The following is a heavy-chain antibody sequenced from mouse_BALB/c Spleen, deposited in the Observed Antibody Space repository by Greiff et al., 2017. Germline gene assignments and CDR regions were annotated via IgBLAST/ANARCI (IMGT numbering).Heavy chain of an antibody. Sequence: EVHLVESGPELVKPGASVKMSCKASGYTFTSYVMHWVKQKPGQGLEWIGYINPYNDGTKYNEKFKGKATLTSDKSSSTAYMELSSLTSEDSAVYYCARGTVVPYFDYWGQGTTLTVSS. CDR1: GYTFTSYV. CDR2: INPYNDGT. CDR3: ARGTVVPYFDY. D-gene: IGHD1-1*01. J-gene: IGHJ2*01. V-gene: IGHV1-14*01.